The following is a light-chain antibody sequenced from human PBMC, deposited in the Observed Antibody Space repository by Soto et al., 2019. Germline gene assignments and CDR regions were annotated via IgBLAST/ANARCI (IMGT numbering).Light chain of an antibody. CDR2: KAS. J-gene: IGKJ1*01. Sequence: DIQMTQSPSSLSASVGDRVTITCRASQSISSWLAWYQQEPGKAPKLLIYKASSLESGVPSRFSGSGSGTEFTLTISSLQPDDFAAYYCQQYDTYPSTFGQGTKVDIK. V-gene: IGKV1-5*03. CDR3: QQYDTYPST. CDR1: QSISSW.